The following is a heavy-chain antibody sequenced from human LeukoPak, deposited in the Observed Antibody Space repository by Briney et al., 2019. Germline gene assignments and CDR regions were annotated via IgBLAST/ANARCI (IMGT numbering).Heavy chain of an antibody. CDR3: ARSGSSIVVVTTDFDY. CDR1: GFTVSSYS. CDR2: ISSSSSYI. J-gene: IGHJ4*02. Sequence: PGGSLRLSCAASGFTVSSYSMNWVRQAPGKGLEWVSSISSSSSYIYYADSVKGRFTISRDNAKNSLYLQMNSLRAEDTAVYYCARSGSSIVVVTTDFDYWGQGTLVTVSS. D-gene: IGHD3-22*01. V-gene: IGHV3-21*01.